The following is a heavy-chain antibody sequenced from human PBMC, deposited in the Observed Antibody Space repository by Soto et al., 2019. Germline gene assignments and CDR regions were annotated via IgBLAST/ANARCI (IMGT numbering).Heavy chain of an antibody. CDR3: ATTDSVVVPAARGDY. CDR2: IIPILGIA. V-gene: IGHV1-69*02. Sequence: ASVTVSCQASGGTFSSYTISWVRQAPGQGLEWMGRIIPILGIANYAQKFQGRVTITADKSTSTAYMELSSLRSEDTAVYYCATTDSVVVPAARGDYWGQGTLVTVSS. D-gene: IGHD2-2*01. J-gene: IGHJ4*02. CDR1: GGTFSSYT.